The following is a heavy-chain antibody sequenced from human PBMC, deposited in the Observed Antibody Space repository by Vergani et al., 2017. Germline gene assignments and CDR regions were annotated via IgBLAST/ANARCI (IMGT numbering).Heavy chain of an antibody. D-gene: IGHD3-22*01. J-gene: IGHJ4*02. CDR3: ARRRNYYDSSGGEEIFDY. CDR1: GYSFTSYW. Sequence: EVQLVQSGAEVKKPGESLKISCKGSGYSFTSYWIGWVRQMPGKGLEWIGEINHSGSTNYNPSLKSRVTISVDTSKNQFSLKLSSVTAADTAVYYCARRRNYYDSSGGEEIFDYWGQGTLVTVSS. V-gene: IGHV5-51*01. CDR2: INHSGST.